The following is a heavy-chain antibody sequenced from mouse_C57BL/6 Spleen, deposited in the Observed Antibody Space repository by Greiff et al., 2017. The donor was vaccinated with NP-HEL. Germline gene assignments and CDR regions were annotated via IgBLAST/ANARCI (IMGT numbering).Heavy chain of an antibody. CDR3: VRHYYGSSYYAMDY. CDR1: GFSFNTYA. V-gene: IGHV10-1*01. J-gene: IGHJ4*01. D-gene: IGHD1-1*01. Sequence: EVQGVESGGGLVQPTGSLKLSCAASGFSFNTYAMNWVRQAPGKGLEWVARIRSKSNNYATYYADSVKDRFTISRDDSESMLYLQMNNLKTEDTAMYYCVRHYYGSSYYAMDYWGQGTSVTVSS. CDR2: IRSKSNNYAT.